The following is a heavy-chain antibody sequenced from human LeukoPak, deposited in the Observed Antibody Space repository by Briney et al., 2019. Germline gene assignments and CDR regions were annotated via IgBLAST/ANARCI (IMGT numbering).Heavy chain of an antibody. J-gene: IGHJ4*02. CDR1: GFTFSTYA. V-gene: IGHV3-23*01. CDR2: IGGSGGST. CDR3: ARDAIGSSVFDY. Sequence: GRSLRLSCAASGFTFSTYAMTWVRQAPGKGLEWVSDIGGSGGSTHSADSVKGRFTISRDNSQNTLYLQMNSLRAEDTAVYYCARDAIGSSVFDYWGQGTLVTVSS. D-gene: IGHD2-2*01.